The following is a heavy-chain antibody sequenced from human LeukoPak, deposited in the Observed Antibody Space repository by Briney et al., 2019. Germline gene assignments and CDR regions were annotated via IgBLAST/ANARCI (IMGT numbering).Heavy chain of an antibody. CDR3: AIGGSSSAYYYYYMVV. V-gene: IGHV3-64*01. J-gene: IGHJ6*03. CDR1: GFTFSRYA. CDR2: ISSNGGST. Sequence: GGSLRLFCAPCGFTFSRYAMQWVRQAPGKGREYVSAISSNGGSTYYGNCVKGRFTISRDNSKNTLYLQMGSLRAEDMAVYYCAIGGSSSAYYYYYMVVWGKGTTVTVSS. D-gene: IGHD3-22*01.